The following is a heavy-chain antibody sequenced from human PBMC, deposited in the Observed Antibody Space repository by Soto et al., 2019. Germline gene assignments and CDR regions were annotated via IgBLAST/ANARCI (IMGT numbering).Heavy chain of an antibody. CDR2: TYSGGST. D-gene: IGHD5-18*01. V-gene: IGHV3-53*01. Sequence: GGSLRLSCAASGFTVRSTYMSWVSQAPGKGLEWVSVTYSGGSTYYADSVKGRFTISRDNSKNTLYLQMNSLRAEDTAVYYCARSGYSYGPFDYWGQGTLVTVSS. CDR3: ARSGYSYGPFDY. CDR1: GFTVRSTY. J-gene: IGHJ4*02.